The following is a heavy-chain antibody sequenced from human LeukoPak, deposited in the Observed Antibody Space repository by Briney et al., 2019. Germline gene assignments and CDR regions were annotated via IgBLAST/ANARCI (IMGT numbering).Heavy chain of an antibody. D-gene: IGHD6-13*01. CDR2: INPNSGGT. V-gene: IGHV1-2*06. CDR1: GYTFTGYY. J-gene: IGHJ4*02. CDR3: ASVPGGVGAAAY. Sequence: ASVKVSRKASGYTFTGYYMHWVRQAPGQGLEWMGRINPNSGGTNYAQKFQGRVTMTRDTSISTAYMELSRLRSDDTAVYYCASVPGGVGAAAYWGQGTLVTVSS.